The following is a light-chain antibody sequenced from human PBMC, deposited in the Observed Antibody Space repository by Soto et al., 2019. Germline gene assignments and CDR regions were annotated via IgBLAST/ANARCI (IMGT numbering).Light chain of an antibody. CDR1: QSVSNY. Sequence: PSSLDASVGDIVTSNCLASQSVSNYLNWYQLKPGKAPNLLMYGASYLKSGVPTRFSGSGSGTDFTLTISCLQSEDFATYYCQQYYSYPRTFGQGTKVDIK. J-gene: IGKJ1*01. CDR2: GAS. V-gene: IGKV1-8*01. CDR3: QQYYSYPRT.